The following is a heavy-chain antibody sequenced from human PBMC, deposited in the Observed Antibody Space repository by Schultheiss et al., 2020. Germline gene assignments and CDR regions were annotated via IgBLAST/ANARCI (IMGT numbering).Heavy chain of an antibody. V-gene: IGHV3-30*18. CDR2: ISYDGSNK. CDR1: GFSFSNSG. D-gene: IGHD3-22*01. Sequence: GESLKISCAASGFSFSNSGMHWIRQAPGKGLEWVAVISYDGSNKYYADSVKGRFTISRDNSKNTLYLQMNSLRAEDTAVYYCAKDGRVAYRDYYDSSGPYWGQGTLVTVSS. CDR3: AKDGRVAYRDYYDSSGPY. J-gene: IGHJ4*02.